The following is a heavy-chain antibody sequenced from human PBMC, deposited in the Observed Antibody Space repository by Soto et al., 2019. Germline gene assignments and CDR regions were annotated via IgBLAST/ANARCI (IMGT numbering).Heavy chain of an antibody. D-gene: IGHD2-2*01. V-gene: IGHV1-8*01. CDR2: MNPNSGNT. CDR3: ARGPGYCSSTSCLENFDY. J-gene: IGHJ4*02. CDR1: GYTFTSYD. Sequence: ASVKVSCKASGYTFTSYDINWVRQATGQGLEWMGWMNPNSGNTGYAQKFQGRVTMTRNTSISTAYMELSSLRSEDTAVYYCARGPGYCSSTSCLENFDYWGQGTLVTVSS.